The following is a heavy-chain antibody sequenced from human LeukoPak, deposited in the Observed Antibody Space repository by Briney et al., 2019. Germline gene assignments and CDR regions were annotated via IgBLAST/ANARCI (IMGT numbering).Heavy chain of an antibody. CDR2: IYYSGIT. Sequence: SETLSLTCTVSGGSISSVGYYWSWIRQHPGKGLEWVGFIYYSGITDYNPSLKSPLTISVDTSKNQFFLKLSSVTAADTAVYYCARDGAGFDGSGSYFDYWGQGTLVTVSS. CDR3: ARDGAGFDGSGSYFDY. CDR1: GGSISSVGYY. V-gene: IGHV4-31*01. D-gene: IGHD3-10*01. J-gene: IGHJ4*02.